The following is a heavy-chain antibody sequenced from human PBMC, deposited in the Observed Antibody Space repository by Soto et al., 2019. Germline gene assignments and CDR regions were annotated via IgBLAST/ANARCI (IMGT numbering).Heavy chain of an antibody. Sequence: LRLSCAASGFTFSSYWMHWVRQAPGKGLVWVSRINSDGSSTSYADSVKGRFTISRDNAKNTLYLQMNSLRAEDTAVYYCAVAVAGPTAIGYWGQGTLVTVS. CDR1: GFTFSSYW. V-gene: IGHV3-74*01. D-gene: IGHD6-19*01. CDR2: INSDGSST. J-gene: IGHJ4*02. CDR3: AVAVAGPTAIGY.